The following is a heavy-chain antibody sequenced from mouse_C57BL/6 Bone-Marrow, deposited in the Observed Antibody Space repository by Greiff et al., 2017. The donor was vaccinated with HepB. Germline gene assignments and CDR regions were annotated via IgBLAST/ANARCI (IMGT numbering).Heavy chain of an antibody. CDR1: GFTFSDFY. Sequence: EVQRVESGGGLVQSGRSLRLSCATSGFTFSDFYMEWVRQAPGKGLEWIAASRNKANDYTTEYSASVKGRFIVSRDTSQSILYLQMNALRAEDTAIYYCARDARGAIYYGNYRDYFDYWGQGTTLTVSS. D-gene: IGHD2-1*01. CDR3: ARDARGAIYYGNYRDYFDY. CDR2: SRNKANDYTT. V-gene: IGHV7-1*01. J-gene: IGHJ2*01.